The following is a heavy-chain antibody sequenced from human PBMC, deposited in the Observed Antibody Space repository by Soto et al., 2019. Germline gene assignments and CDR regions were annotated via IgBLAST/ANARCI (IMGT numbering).Heavy chain of an antibody. CDR3: ARAGYSSFFYGMDV. D-gene: IGHD6-6*01. V-gene: IGHV3-23*01. CDR2: ISGSGGST. J-gene: IGHJ6*02. Sequence: EVQLLESGGGLVQPGGSLRLSCAASGFTFSSYAMSWVRQAPGKGLEWVSVISGSGGSTYHADSVKGRFTISRDNSKNTWYLQMNSLRAEDTAVYYCARAGYSSFFYGMDVWGQGTTVTVSS. CDR1: GFTFSSYA.